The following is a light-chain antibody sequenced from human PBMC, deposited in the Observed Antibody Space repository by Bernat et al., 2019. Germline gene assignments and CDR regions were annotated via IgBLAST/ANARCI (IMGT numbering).Light chain of an antibody. Sequence: DILMTQSPSSLSASVGDRVTITCRASQTMRKYLNWYQQKPGKAPKLLIYAASSVQRGVPSRFSGSGSGTDVTLTISSLQPEDSATYYCQQNYLTPNTFGQGTRLEIK. CDR2: AAS. CDR3: QQNYLTPNT. CDR1: QTMRKY. V-gene: IGKV1-39*01. J-gene: IGKJ5*01.